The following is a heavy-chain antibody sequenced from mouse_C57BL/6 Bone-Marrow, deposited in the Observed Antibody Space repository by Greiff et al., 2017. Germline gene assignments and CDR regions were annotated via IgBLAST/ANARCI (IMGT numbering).Heavy chain of an antibody. D-gene: IGHD2-4*01. CDR2: INPYNGGT. Sequence: VQLQQSGPVLVKPGASVKMSCKASGYTFTDYYMNWVKQSHGKSLEWIGVINPYNGGTSYNQKFKGKATLTVDKSSSTAYMELNSLTSEDSAVYYCARGYDYDRYAMDYWGQGTSVTVSS. CDR3: ARGYDYDRYAMDY. CDR1: GYTFTDYY. V-gene: IGHV1-19*01. J-gene: IGHJ4*01.